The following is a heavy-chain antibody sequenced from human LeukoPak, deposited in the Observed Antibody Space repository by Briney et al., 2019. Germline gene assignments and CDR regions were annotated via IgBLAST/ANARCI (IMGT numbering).Heavy chain of an antibody. Sequence: GGSLRLSCAAAGFTVSSNYMSWVRQAPGKGLEWASVIYSGGSTYYADSVKGRFTISRDHSKNTLYLQMNSLRAEDTAVYYCARGPPYYDILTGPPLDAFDIWGQGTMVTVSS. V-gene: IGHV3-66*02. J-gene: IGHJ3*02. D-gene: IGHD3-9*01. CDR1: GFTVSSNY. CDR2: IYSGGST. CDR3: ARGPPYYDILTGPPLDAFDI.